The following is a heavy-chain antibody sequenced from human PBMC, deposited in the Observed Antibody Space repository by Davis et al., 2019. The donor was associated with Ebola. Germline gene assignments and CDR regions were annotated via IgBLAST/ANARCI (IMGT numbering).Heavy chain of an antibody. Sequence: MPGGSLRLSCAAYGVTFSGYYWSWIRQAPGKGLEWIGEINNSGSTNYNTSLKSRVTISVDTSKNQFSLKLSSLTAADTSVYYCARLTPGPWSQGTLVTVSS. CDR3: ARLTPGP. J-gene: IGHJ5*02. CDR2: INNSGST. V-gene: IGHV4-34*01. CDR1: GVTFSGYY.